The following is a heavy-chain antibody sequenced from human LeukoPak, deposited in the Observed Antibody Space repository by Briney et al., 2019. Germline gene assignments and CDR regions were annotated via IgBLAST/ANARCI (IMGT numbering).Heavy chain of an antibody. CDR1: GFTFSSYA. Sequence: GGSLRLSCAASGFTFSSYAMSWVRQAPGKGLEWVSAISGSGGSTYYADSVKGRFTISRDNSKNTLYLQMNSLRAEDTAIYYCAKSVVSSGYYAYWGQGTLVTVSS. CDR2: ISGSGGST. V-gene: IGHV3-23*01. D-gene: IGHD3-22*01. CDR3: AKSVVSSGYYAY. J-gene: IGHJ4*02.